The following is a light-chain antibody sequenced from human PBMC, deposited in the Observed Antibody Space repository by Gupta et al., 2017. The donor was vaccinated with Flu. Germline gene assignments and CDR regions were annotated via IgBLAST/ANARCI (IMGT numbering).Light chain of an antibody. CDR2: KTS. CDR1: QSISSW. Sequence: VGDRVTITCRASQSISSWLAWYQQKPGKAPKLLIYKTSSLESGVPSRFSGSGSGTEFTLTISSLQPDDFATYYCQQYNSWWTFGQGTKVEIK. V-gene: IGKV1-5*03. J-gene: IGKJ1*01. CDR3: QQYNSWWT.